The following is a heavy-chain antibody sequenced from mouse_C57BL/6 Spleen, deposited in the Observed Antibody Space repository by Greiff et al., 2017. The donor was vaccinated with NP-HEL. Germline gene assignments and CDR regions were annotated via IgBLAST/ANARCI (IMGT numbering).Heavy chain of an antibody. CDR1: GYTFTSYW. Sequence: VQLQQPGAELVKPGASVKMSCKASGYTFTSYWITWVKQRPGQGLEWIGDIYPGSGSTNYNEKFKSKATLTVDTSSSTAYMQLSSLTSEDSAVYYCARWGTTVVRRFAYWGQGTLVTVSA. D-gene: IGHD1-1*01. CDR2: IYPGSGST. V-gene: IGHV1-55*01. J-gene: IGHJ3*01. CDR3: ARWGTTVVRRFAY.